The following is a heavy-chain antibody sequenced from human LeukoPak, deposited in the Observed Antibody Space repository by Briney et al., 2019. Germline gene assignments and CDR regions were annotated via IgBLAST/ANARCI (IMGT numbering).Heavy chain of an antibody. CDR2: IYSGGST. Sequence: PGGSLRLSCAASGFTVSSNYMSWVRQAPGKGLEWVSVIYSGGSTYYADSVKGRFTISRDNSKNTLYLQMNSLRAEDTAVYYCARDANSSSWYGAFDIWGQGTMVTVSS. J-gene: IGHJ3*02. CDR3: ARDANSSSWYGAFDI. CDR1: GFTVSSNY. V-gene: IGHV3-66*01. D-gene: IGHD6-13*01.